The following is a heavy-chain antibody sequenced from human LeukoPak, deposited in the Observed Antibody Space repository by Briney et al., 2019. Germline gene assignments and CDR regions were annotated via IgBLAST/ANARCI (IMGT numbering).Heavy chain of an antibody. Sequence: ASVKVSCKASEYTFTSYYVHWVRQAPGQGLEWMGIINPSGDSANYAQKFQGRVTMTRDTSTSTVYMELSSLRSEDTAVYYCARESGSGSHFDYWGQGTLVTVSS. V-gene: IGHV1-46*01. CDR1: EYTFTSYY. CDR3: ARESGSGSHFDY. D-gene: IGHD3-10*01. J-gene: IGHJ4*02. CDR2: INPSGDSA.